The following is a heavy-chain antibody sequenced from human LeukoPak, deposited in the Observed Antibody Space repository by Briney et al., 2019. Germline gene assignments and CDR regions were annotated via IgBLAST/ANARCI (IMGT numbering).Heavy chain of an antibody. Sequence: MGWINPNSGGTNYAQKFQGRVTMTRDTSISTAYMELSRLRSDDTAVYYCARAPAQIAVARHWGQGTLVTVSS. V-gene: IGHV1-2*02. CDR2: INPNSGGT. J-gene: IGHJ1*01. D-gene: IGHD6-19*01. CDR3: ARAPAQIAVARH.